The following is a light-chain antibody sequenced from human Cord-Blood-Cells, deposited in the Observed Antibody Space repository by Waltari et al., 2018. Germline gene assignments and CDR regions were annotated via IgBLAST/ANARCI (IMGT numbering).Light chain of an antibody. CDR2: AAS. Sequence: DIQMTQSPSSLAASVGDRGTISCRASQSISIYLNWYQQKPGKAPKILIYAASSLQSGVPSRFSGSGSGTDFTLTISSLQPEDFATYYCQQSYSTPRTFGPGTKVDIK. J-gene: IGKJ3*01. CDR1: QSISIY. CDR3: QQSYSTPRT. V-gene: IGKV1-39*01.